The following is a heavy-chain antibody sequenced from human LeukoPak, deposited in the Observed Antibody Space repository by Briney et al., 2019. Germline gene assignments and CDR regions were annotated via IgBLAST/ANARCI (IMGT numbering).Heavy chain of an antibody. V-gene: IGHV3-21*01. CDR3: ASDYYDSSGYYYALSYFDY. J-gene: IGHJ4*02. D-gene: IGHD3-22*01. Sequence: GGSLRLSCAASGFTFSSYSMNWVRQAPGKGLEWVSSISSSSSYIYYADSVKGRFTISGDNAKNSLYLQMNSLRAEDTAVYYCASDYYDSSGYYYALSYFDYWGQGTLVTVSS. CDR2: ISSSSSYI. CDR1: GFTFSSYS.